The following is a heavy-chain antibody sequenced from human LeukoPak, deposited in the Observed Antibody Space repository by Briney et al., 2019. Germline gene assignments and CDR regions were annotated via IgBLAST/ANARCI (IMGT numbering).Heavy chain of an antibody. CDR3: ARHAIGIAAASFDY. CDR2: IYYSGST. Sequence: KASETLSLTCTVSGGSISSYYWSWIRQPPGKGLEWIGYIYYSGSTNYNPSLKSRVTISVDTSKNQFSLKLSSVTAADTAVYYCARHAIGIAAASFDYWGQGTLVTVSS. CDR1: GGSISSYY. J-gene: IGHJ4*02. V-gene: IGHV4-59*08. D-gene: IGHD6-13*01.